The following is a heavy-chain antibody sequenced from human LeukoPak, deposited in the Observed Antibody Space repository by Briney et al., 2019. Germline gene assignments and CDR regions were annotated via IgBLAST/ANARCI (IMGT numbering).Heavy chain of an antibody. CDR1: GGSISSGSYY. CDR3: ARVGGDGYNFDPDY. CDR2: IYTSGST. Sequence: SQTLSLTCTVSGGSISSGSYYGSWIRQPAGKGLEWIGRIYTSGSTNYNPSLKSRVTISVDTSKNQFSLKLSSVTAADTAVYYCARVGGDGYNFDPDYWGQGTLVTVSS. J-gene: IGHJ4*02. V-gene: IGHV4-61*02. D-gene: IGHD5-24*01.